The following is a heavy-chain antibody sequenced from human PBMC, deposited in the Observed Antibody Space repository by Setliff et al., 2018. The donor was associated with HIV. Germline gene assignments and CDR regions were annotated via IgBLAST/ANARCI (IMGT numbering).Heavy chain of an antibody. Sequence: ASVKVSCKASGYTFTGYYMHWVRQAPGQGLEWMGIINPSGGSTSYAQKFQGRVTMTRDTSTSTVYMELSSLRSEDTAVYYCARDPLPEGSSTIPVELFDYWGQGTLVTVSS. CDR2: INPSGGST. CDR3: ARDPLPEGSSTIPVELFDY. J-gene: IGHJ4*02. V-gene: IGHV1-46*01. D-gene: IGHD2-2*01. CDR1: GYTFTGYY.